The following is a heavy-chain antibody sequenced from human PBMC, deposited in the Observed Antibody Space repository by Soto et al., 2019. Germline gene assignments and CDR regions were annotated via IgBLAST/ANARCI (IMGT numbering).Heavy chain of an antibody. J-gene: IGHJ6*02. CDR3: VQDWTGNSCPCMVV. D-gene: IGHD6-13*01. CDR2: ISSSGETT. Sequence: GGSLSLSCAASGFTLSSFAMTWVRQAPGEGLEWVSSISSSGETTYYSDSVKGRFTISRDISKNMVYLQMTSLRAEDTAVYFCVQDWTGNSCPCMVVWGQGTTVTVSS. V-gene: IGHV3-23*01. CDR1: GFTLSSFA.